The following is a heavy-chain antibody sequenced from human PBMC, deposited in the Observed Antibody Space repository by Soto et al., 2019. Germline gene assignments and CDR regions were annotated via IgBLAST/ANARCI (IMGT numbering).Heavy chain of an antibody. J-gene: IGHJ5*02. CDR3: ARAYYDFWSGYWRWFDP. CDR2: IYYSGST. D-gene: IGHD3-3*01. V-gene: IGHV4-59*01. CDR1: GGSMSNYY. Sequence: PSETLSLTCTVSGGSMSNYYWSWIRQPPGKGLEWIGYIYYSGSTNYNPSLKSRVTISVDTSKNQFSLKLSSVTAADTAVYYCARAYYDFWSGYWRWFDPWGQGTPVTVSS.